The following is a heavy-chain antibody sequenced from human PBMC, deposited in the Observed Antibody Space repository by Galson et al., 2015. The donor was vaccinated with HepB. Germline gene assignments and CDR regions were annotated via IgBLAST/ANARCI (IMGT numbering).Heavy chain of an antibody. CDR1: GFTFSSYA. CDR2: ISYDGSNK. Sequence: SLRLSCAASGFTFSSYAMHWVRQAPGKGLEWVAVISYDGSNKYYADSVKGRFTISRDNSKNTLYLQMNSLRAEDTAVYYCARSSERYGSGSYSYYYGMDVWGQGTTVTVSS. D-gene: IGHD3-10*01. J-gene: IGHJ6*02. CDR3: ARSSERYGSGSYSYYYGMDV. V-gene: IGHV3-30-3*01.